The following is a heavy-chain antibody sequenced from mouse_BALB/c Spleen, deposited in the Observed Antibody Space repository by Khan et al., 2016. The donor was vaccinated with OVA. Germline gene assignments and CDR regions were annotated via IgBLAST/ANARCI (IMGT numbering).Heavy chain of an antibody. CDR3: ARNGFANRFAY. V-gene: IGHV1S135*01. J-gene: IGHJ3*01. CDR1: GYSFTSYY. Sequence: VQLQQSGPELMKPGASVKISCKASGYSFTSYYIHWMKQSHGKSLEWIGYIDPFNGGTNYNQKFKGKATLTVDKSSNTAYMHLNSLTSEDTAIYYCARNGFANRFAYWGQGTLVTVSA. CDR2: IDPFNGGT.